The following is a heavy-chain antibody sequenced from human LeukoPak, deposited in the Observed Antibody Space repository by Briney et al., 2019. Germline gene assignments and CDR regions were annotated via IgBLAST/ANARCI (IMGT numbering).Heavy chain of an antibody. CDR2: IYYSGST. CDR1: GGSISSYY. V-gene: IGHV4-59*12. J-gene: IGHJ6*03. CDR3: ARVRRGPYYYYMDV. Sequence: SETLSLTCTVSGGSISSYYWSWIRQPPGKGLEWIGYIYYSGSTNYNPSLKSRVTISVDTSKNQFSLKLSSVTAADTAVYYCARVRRGPYYYYMDVWGKGTTVTVSS. D-gene: IGHD3-10*01.